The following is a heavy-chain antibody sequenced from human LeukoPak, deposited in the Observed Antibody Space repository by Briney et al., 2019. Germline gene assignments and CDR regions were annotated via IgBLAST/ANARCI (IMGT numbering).Heavy chain of an antibody. D-gene: IGHD4-17*01. CDR3: ARGYGDYGKYYFDS. CDR2: ISSGSGYI. Sequence: GGSLRLSCAASGFTFSTYPMNWARQAPGKGLEWVSSISSGSGYIYYADSVKGRFTISRDNAKNTLYLQMNSLRAEDTAVYYCARGYGDYGKYYFDSWGQGTLVTVSS. V-gene: IGHV3-21*01. J-gene: IGHJ4*02. CDR1: GFTFSTYP.